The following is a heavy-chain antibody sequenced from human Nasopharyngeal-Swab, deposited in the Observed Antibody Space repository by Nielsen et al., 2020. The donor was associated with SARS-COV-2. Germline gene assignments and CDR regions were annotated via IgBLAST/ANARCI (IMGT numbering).Heavy chain of an antibody. CDR3: ARDGPSQYYDILTGSGRDYYYYMDV. J-gene: IGHJ6*03. CDR2: INAGNGNT. D-gene: IGHD3-9*01. Sequence: WVGQAPGQRLEWMGWINAGNGNTKYSQKFQGRVTITRDTSASTAYMELSSLRSEDTAVYYCARDGPSQYYDILTGSGRDYYYYMDVWGKGTTVTVSS. V-gene: IGHV1-3*01.